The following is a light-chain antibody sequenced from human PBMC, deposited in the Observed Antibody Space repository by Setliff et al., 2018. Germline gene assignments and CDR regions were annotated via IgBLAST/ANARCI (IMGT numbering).Light chain of an antibody. Sequence: QSALTQPASVSGPPGQSITISCTGTSSDVGGYNYVSWYQQHPGKAPKLMIYDVSNRPSGVSNRFSGSKSGNTASLTISGLQAEDEADYYCSSYTSSSTQVLGTGTKVTVL. CDR2: DVS. V-gene: IGLV2-14*03. CDR1: SSDVGGYNY. CDR3: SSYTSSSTQV. J-gene: IGLJ1*01.